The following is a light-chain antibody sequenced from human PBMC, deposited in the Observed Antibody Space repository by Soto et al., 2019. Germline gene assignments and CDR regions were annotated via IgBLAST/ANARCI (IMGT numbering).Light chain of an antibody. Sequence: EIVLTQSPGTLSLSPGERATLSCRASQSVSSNYLAWYQQKPGQAPRLLIYGASSRATGIPDRFRGSGFGTDFTLTISRLEPEDCAVYYCQQYGSSPWTFGQGTKVEIK. CDR2: GAS. V-gene: IGKV3-20*01. CDR3: QQYGSSPWT. J-gene: IGKJ1*01. CDR1: QSVSSNY.